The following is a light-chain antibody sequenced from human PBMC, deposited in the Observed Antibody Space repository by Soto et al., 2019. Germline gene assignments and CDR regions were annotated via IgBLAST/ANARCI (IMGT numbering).Light chain of an antibody. CDR2: KAS. J-gene: IGKJ1*01. V-gene: IGKV1-5*03. CDR3: QQYNYYWT. CDR1: QSISYW. Sequence: DIQMTQSPSTLSASVGDRVTITCRASQSISYWLAWYQQKPGKAPNLLIYKASSLESGVPSRFSGSGSGTEFTLTISRLQPDAFATYYCQQYNYYWTFGQGTKVESK.